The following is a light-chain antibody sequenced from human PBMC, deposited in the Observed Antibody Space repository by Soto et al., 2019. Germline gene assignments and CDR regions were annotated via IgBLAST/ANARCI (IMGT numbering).Light chain of an antibody. J-gene: IGKJ2*01. CDR2: GAS. CDR3: QQYGISSHT. CDR1: QSVSSN. V-gene: IGKV3-15*01. Sequence: EIVMTQSPATLSVSPGERATLSCRASQSVSSNLAWYQQKPGQAPRLLIYGASTRATGIPARFSGSGSGTEFTLTISSLQSEDFAVYYCQQYGISSHTFGQGTKLEIK.